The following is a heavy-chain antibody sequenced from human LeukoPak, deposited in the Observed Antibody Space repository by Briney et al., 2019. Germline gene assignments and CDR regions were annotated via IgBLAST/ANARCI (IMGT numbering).Heavy chain of an antibody. Sequence: GGSLRLSCAASGFTFINAWMTWVRQAPGKGLEWVAVISYDGINKYYADSVKGRFTISRGTSNNTLYLQMNSLRAEDTAVYYCAKDPTVTKGLFDYWGQGTLVTVSS. CDR3: AKDPTVTKGLFDY. D-gene: IGHD4-17*01. CDR1: GFTFINAW. V-gene: IGHV3-30*18. CDR2: ISYDGINK. J-gene: IGHJ4*02.